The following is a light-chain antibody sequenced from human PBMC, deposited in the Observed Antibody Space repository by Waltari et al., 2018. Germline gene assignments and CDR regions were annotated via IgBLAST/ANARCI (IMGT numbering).Light chain of an antibody. V-gene: IGLV2-14*03. CDR3: SSYTSSGTSSNTRV. CDR1: SSAVGGYNY. Sequence: QSALTQPASVSGSPGQSITISCSGTSSAVGGYNYVSWSKHHTGKAPKLVIYDVSSRPSGVAHRYSGSKSGNTASLTISGLQGEDEADYYCSSYTSSGTSSNTRVFGTGTTVTVL. J-gene: IGLJ1*01. CDR2: DVS.